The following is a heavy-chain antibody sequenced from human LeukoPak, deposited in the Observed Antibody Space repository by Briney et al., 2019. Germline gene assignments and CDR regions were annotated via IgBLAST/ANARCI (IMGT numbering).Heavy chain of an antibody. J-gene: IGHJ3*02. CDR2: ISAYNGNT. V-gene: IGHV1-18*01. Sequence: APVKVSCKASGYTFTSYGISWVRQAPGQGLEWMGWISAYNGNTNYAQKLQGRVTMTTDTSTSTAYMELRSLRSDDTAVYYCARTVVTAFFDAFDIWGQGTMVTVSS. CDR3: ARTVVTAFFDAFDI. CDR1: GYTFTSYG. D-gene: IGHD2-21*02.